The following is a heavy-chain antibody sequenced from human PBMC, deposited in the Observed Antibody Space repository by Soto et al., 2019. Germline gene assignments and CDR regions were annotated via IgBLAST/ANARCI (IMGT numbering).Heavy chain of an antibody. J-gene: IGHJ4*02. CDR1: GYTFTTFD. Sequence: QVQLVQSGAEVKKPGASVKVSCKASGYTFTTFDINWVRQATGQGLEWMGWMSPNSGKTGYAQKCQGRVTMTRDTAITTAYMELSSLTSEDTAVYYCARGIAAGVDYWGQGTLVTVSS. CDR2: MSPNSGKT. CDR3: ARGIAAGVDY. D-gene: IGHD6-25*01. V-gene: IGHV1-8*01.